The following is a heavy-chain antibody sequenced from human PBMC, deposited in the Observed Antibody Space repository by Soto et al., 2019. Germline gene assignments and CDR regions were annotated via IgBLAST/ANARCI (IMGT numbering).Heavy chain of an antibody. CDR1: GYTFTSYG. Sequence: QVQLVQSGAEVKKPGASVKVSCKASGYTFTSYGISWVRQAPGQGLEWMGWISAYNGNTNYAQKLQGRVTMTTDTSTSPAYMELRSLRSDDTAVYYCARDLSFEWLRDSNSDGYWGQGTLVTVSS. CDR2: ISAYNGNT. V-gene: IGHV1-18*01. D-gene: IGHD5-12*01. CDR3: ARDLSFEWLRDSNSDGY. J-gene: IGHJ4*02.